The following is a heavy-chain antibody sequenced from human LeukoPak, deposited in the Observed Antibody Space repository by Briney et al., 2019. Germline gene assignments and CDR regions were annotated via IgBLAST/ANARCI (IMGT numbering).Heavy chain of an antibody. V-gene: IGHV1-18*01. CDR2: ISAYNGNT. J-gene: IGHJ4*02. D-gene: IGHD3-22*01. CDR1: GYSFTSYG. Sequence: GASVKVSCKASGYSFTSYGITWVRQAPGQGLEWMGWISAYNGNTNYAQLLQGRVTMTTDTSTSTAYMELRSLRSDDTAVYYCARDCDRSGYYCYWGQGTLVTVSS. CDR3: ARDCDRSGYYCY.